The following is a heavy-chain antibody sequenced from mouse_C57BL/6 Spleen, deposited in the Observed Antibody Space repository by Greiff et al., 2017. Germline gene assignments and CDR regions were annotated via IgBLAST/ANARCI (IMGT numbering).Heavy chain of an antibody. CDR3: ARDGGVTETGFAY. V-gene: IGHV5-4*01. D-gene: IGHD4-1*01. CDR1: GFTFSSYA. J-gene: IGHJ3*01. CDR2: ISDGGSYT. Sequence: EVQRVESGGGLVKPGGSLKLSCAASGFTFSSYAMSWVRQTPEKRLGWVATISDGGSYTYYPDNVKGRFTISRDNAKNNLYLQMNHLKSEDTAMYYCARDGGVTETGFAYWGQGTLVTVSA.